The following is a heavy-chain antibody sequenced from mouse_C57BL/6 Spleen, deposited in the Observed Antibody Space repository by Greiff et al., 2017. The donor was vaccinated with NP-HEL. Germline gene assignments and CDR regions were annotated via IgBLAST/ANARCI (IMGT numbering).Heavy chain of an antibody. Sequence: VQLQESGPELVKPGASVKISCKASGYAFSSSWMNWVKQRPGKGLEWIGRIYPGDGDTNYNGKFKGKATLTADKSSSTAYMQLSSLTSEDSAVYFCAREGYGKRYFDVWGTGTTVTVSS. J-gene: IGHJ1*03. CDR1: GYAFSSSW. V-gene: IGHV1-82*01. CDR2: IYPGDGDT. CDR3: AREGYGKRYFDV. D-gene: IGHD2-1*01.